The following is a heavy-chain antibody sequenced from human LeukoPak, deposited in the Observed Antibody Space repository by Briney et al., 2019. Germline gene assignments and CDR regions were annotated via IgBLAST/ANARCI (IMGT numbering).Heavy chain of an antibody. D-gene: IGHD3-10*01. J-gene: IGHJ3*02. CDR3: ARSDVQGLWFGELFPDAFDI. CDR2: IIPIFGTA. CDR1: GGTFSSYA. Sequence: SVKASCKASGGTFSSYAISWVRQAPGQGLEWMGGIIPIFGTANYAQKFQGRVTITADKSTSTAYMELSSLRSEDTAVYYCARSDVQGLWFGELFPDAFDIWGQGTMVTVSS. V-gene: IGHV1-69*06.